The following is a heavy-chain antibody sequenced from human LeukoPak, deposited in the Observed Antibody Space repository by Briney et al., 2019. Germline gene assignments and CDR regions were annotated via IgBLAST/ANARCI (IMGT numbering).Heavy chain of an antibody. CDR2: IYYSGST. D-gene: IGHD4-17*01. V-gene: IGHV4-31*03. CDR1: GGSISSGGYY. CDR3: AREVYGEYAFDI. Sequence: SETLSLTCTVSGGSISSGGYYWSWIRQHPGKGLEWIGYIYYSGSTYYNPSLKSRVTISVDTSKNQFSLKLSSVTAADTVVYYCAREVYGEYAFDIWGQGTMVTVSS. J-gene: IGHJ3*02.